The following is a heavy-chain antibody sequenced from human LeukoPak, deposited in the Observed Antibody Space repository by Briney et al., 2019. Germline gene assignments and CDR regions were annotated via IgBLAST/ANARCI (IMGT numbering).Heavy chain of an antibody. CDR3: ARDSYGSPDY. CDR2: ITSKNNGM. Sequence: PGGSLRLSCTASGFTFSGNGMNWVRQAPGKGLEWVSYITSKNNGMYYADSVKGRFNISRDNAKNSLDLQMNNLRDEDTAVYYCARDSYGSPDYWGQGTLVTVSS. CDR1: GFTFSGNG. J-gene: IGHJ4*02. D-gene: IGHD2-15*01. V-gene: IGHV3-48*02.